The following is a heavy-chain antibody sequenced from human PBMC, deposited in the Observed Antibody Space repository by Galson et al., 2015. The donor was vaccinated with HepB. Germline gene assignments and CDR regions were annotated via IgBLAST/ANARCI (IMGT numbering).Heavy chain of an antibody. J-gene: IGHJ5*02. D-gene: IGHD3-3*01. Sequence: SVKVSCKASGYIFTSYSMHWVRQAPGQGPEWMGIINPTGGGTTYAQKFQGRITMTRDTSTCTAYMDVSSLRSEDTAFYYCVRGGPFWSGDYRWLDPWGQGTLVTVSS. CDR2: INPTGGGT. V-gene: IGHV1-46*01. CDR1: GYIFTSYS. CDR3: VRGGPFWSGDYRWLDP.